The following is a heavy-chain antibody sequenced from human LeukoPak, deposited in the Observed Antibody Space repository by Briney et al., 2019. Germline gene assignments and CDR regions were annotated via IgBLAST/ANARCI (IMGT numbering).Heavy chain of an antibody. J-gene: IGHJ4*02. CDR3: AKVLSGTLTFDH. V-gene: IGHV3-23*01. D-gene: IGHD3-10*01. CDR2: ISDGGGST. Sequence: PGGSLRLSCAASGITFTTYAMSWVRQAPGKGLEWVSAISDGGGSTYYADSVKGRFTISRDNSKNTLYPQMNSLRAEDTAVYYCAKVLSGTLTFDHWGQGTLVTVSS. CDR1: GITFTTYA.